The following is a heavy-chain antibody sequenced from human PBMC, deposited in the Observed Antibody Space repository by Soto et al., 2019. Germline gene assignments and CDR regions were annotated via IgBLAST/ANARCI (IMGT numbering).Heavy chain of an antibody. CDR2: ISAYNGNT. V-gene: IGHV1-18*04. CDR1: GYTFTSYG. CDR3: ARVYYDFWSGYFDY. D-gene: IGHD3-3*01. Sequence: GASVEVSCKASGYTFTSYGISWVRQAPGQGLEWMGWISAYNGNTNYAQKLQGRVTMTTDTSTSTAYMELRSLRSDDTAVYYCARVYYDFWSGYFDYWGQGPLVTFSS. J-gene: IGHJ4*02.